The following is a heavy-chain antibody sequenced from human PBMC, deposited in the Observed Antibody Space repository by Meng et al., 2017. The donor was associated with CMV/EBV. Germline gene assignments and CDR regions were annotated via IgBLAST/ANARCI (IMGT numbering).Heavy chain of an antibody. CDR1: GFTFSSYS. CDR3: ARAYSPYGGNSRDFDY. V-gene: IGHV3-21*04. CDR2: ISSSSSYI. Sequence: GESLKISCAASGFTFSSYSMNWARQAPGKGLEWVSSISSSSSYIYYADSVKGRFTISRDNAKNSLYLQMNSLRAEDTAVYYCARAYSPYGGNSRDFDYWGQGTLVTVSS. D-gene: IGHD4-23*01. J-gene: IGHJ4*02.